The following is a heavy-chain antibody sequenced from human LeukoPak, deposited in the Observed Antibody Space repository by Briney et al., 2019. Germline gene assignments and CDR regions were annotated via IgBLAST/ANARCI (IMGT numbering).Heavy chain of an antibody. CDR1: GYTFTGYY. CDR2: INPNSGGT. CDR3: ARDFRGYYDILTGYRPGDY. D-gene: IGHD3-9*01. V-gene: IGHV1-2*06. Sequence: ASVKVSCKASGYTFTGYYMHWVRQAPGQGLEWMGRINPNSGGTNYAQTFQGRVTMTRDTSISTAYMELSRLRSDDTAVYYCARDFRGYYDILTGYRPGDYWGQGTLVTVSS. J-gene: IGHJ4*02.